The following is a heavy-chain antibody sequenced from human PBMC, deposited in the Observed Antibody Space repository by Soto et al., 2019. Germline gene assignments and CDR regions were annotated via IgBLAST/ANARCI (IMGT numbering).Heavy chain of an antibody. CDR2: VNWNGGST. CDR1: GFTFDDYG. D-gene: IGHD1-26*01. CDR3: VRGASLNFDY. V-gene: IGHV3-20*04. Sequence: GALRLSCAASGFTFDDYGMSWARQAPGKGLEWVSGVNWNGGSTGYADSVKGRFTISRDNAKNSLYLQMNSLRAEDTAFYYCVRGASLNFDYWGQGTLVTVSS. J-gene: IGHJ4*02.